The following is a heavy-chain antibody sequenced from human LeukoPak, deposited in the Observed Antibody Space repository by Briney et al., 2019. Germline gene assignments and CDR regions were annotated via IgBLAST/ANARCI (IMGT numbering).Heavy chain of an antibody. CDR3: ARAIPPIEQLIGY. D-gene: IGHD6-6*01. CDR1: GYTFTGYY. Sequence: ASVKVSCKASGYTFTGYYMHWVRQAPGQGLEWMGWINPNSGGTNYAQKFQGRVTMTRDTSISTAYMELSRLRSDDTAVYYCARAIPPIEQLIGYWGQGTLVTVSS. J-gene: IGHJ4*02. CDR2: INPNSGGT. V-gene: IGHV1-2*02.